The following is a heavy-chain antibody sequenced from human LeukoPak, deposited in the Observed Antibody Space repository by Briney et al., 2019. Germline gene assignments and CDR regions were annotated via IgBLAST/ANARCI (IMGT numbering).Heavy chain of an antibody. J-gene: IGHJ3*02. CDR3: ARGIAVAGPDAFDI. Sequence: SETLSLTCTVSGGSISSYYWSWIRQPAGKGLEWIGRVYTSGSTNYNPSLKSRVTVSVDTPKNQFSLKLSSVTAADTAVYYCARGIAVAGPDAFDIWGQGTMVTVSS. CDR1: GGSISSYY. D-gene: IGHD6-19*01. V-gene: IGHV4-4*07. CDR2: VYTSGST.